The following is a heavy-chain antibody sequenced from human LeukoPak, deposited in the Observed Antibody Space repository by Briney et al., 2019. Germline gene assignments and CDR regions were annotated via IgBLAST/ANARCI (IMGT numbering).Heavy chain of an antibody. V-gene: IGHV3-23*01. J-gene: IGHJ5*02. Sequence: GGSLRLSCEASGFTFSGYVMSWVRQAPGKGLEWVSGISNSGGSTYYADSVKGRFTISRDNSKNTLYLQMNSLRAEDTAVYYCAKSPVQMTPRSPGSGWFDPWGQGTLVTVSS. CDR2: ISNSGGST. D-gene: IGHD6-25*01. CDR3: AKSPVQMTPRSPGSGWFDP. CDR1: GFTFSGYV.